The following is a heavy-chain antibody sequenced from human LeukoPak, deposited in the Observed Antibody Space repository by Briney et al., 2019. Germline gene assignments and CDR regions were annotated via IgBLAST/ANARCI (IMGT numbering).Heavy chain of an antibody. CDR2: ISYDGSNK. D-gene: IGHD1-1*01. V-gene: IGHV3-30-3*01. J-gene: IGHJ6*02. CDR1: GFTFSSYA. Sequence: PGGSLRLSCAASGFTFSSYAMHWVRQAPGKGLEGVAVISYDGSNKYYADSVKGRFTISRDNSKNTLYLQMNSLRAEDTAVYYCARGPAWNDVFYYYGMDVWGQGTTVTVSS. CDR3: ARGPAWNDVFYYYGMDV.